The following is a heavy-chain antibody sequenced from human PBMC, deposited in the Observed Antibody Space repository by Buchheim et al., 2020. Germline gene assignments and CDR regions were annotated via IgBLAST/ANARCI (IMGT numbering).Heavy chain of an antibody. V-gene: IGHV3-74*01. CDR1: GFTFGTYW. D-gene: IGHD3-22*01. CDR2: LNGDGSRI. J-gene: IGHJ4*02. CDR3: ARDGDYDSSGYYFDY. Sequence: EVQLVESGGGLVQPGGSLRLSCAASGFTFGTYWMYWVRQVPGKGLVWVSRLNGDGSRIEYADSVKGRFTISRDNTKNTLYLEMNSLRAEDTAVYYCARDGDYDSSGYYFDYWGQGTL.